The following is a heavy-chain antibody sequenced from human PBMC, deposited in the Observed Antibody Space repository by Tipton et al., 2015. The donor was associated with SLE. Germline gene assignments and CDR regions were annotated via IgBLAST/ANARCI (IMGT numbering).Heavy chain of an antibody. CDR2: IYYSGST. CDR3: ARDRAGPGGAFDI. D-gene: IGHD3-10*01. V-gene: IGHV4-59*01. Sequence: LRLSCAASGFTFSSYAMSWVRQAPGKGLEWVGYIYYSGSTNYNPSLKSRVTISVDTSKNQFSLKLSSVTAADTAVYYCARDRAGPGGAFDIWGQGTMVTVSS. CDR1: GFTFSSYA. J-gene: IGHJ3*02.